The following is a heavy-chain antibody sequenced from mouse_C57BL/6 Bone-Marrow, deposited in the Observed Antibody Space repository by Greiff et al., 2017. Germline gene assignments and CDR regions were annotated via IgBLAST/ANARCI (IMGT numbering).Heavy chain of an antibody. CDR1: GYAFSSYW. V-gene: IGHV1-80*01. D-gene: IGHD1-1*01. CDR2: IYPGDGDT. Sequence: QESGAELVKPGASVKISCKASGYAFSSYWMNWVKQRPGKGLEWVGQIYPGDGDTNYNGKFKGKATLTADKSSSTAYMQLSSLTSEDSAVYFCARRGNYYGSSAFAYWGQGTLVTVSA. CDR3: ARRGNYYGSSAFAY. J-gene: IGHJ3*01.